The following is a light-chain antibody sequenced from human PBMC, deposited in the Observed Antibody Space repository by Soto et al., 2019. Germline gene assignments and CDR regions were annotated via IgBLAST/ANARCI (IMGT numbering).Light chain of an antibody. J-gene: IGKJ4*01. CDR2: AAS. CDR3: QHSYTSPLT. Sequence: DIQMTQSPSSLSASVGDRVTVTCRASQSISNNLNWYQKKQGKAPTLLIFAASTLQTGVPSRFSGSGFGTDFTLTISSLQLEDFATYYCQHSYTSPLTFGGGLKVDVK. CDR1: QSISNN. V-gene: IGKV1-39*01.